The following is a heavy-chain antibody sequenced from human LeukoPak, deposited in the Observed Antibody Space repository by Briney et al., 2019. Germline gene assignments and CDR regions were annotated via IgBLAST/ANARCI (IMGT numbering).Heavy chain of an antibody. CDR3: ARTISGYPFDY. V-gene: IGHV3-74*01. Sequence: GGSLRLSCAASGFTFSSYWMHWVRQAPGKGLVWVSRINSDGSSTSYADSVKGRFTISRDNAKNSLYLQMNSLRAEDTAVYYCARTISGYPFDYWGQGTLVTVSS. CDR1: GFTFSSYW. J-gene: IGHJ4*02. D-gene: IGHD3-10*01. CDR2: INSDGSST.